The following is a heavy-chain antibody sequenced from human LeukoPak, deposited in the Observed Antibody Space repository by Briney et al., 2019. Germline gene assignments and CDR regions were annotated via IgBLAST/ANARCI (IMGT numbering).Heavy chain of an antibody. D-gene: IGHD1-26*01. J-gene: IGHJ4*02. CDR3: ARGERDFDY. V-gene: IGHV1-46*01. CDR2: INPSGGST. CDR1: GYTFTTYY. Sequence: ASVTVSCKASGYTFTTYYIHWVRQAPGQGLEWMGIINPSGGSTNYAQKFQGRVTMTRDTSTSTVYMELSSLRSEDTAVYYCARGERDFDYWGQGTLVTVSS.